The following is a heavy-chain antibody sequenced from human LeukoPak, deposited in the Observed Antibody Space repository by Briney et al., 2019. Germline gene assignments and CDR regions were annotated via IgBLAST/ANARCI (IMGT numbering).Heavy chain of an antibody. J-gene: IGHJ4*02. CDR3: AKDRTVDLSGGYFDY. CDR2: ISGSGGST. Sequence: PGGSLRLSCAASGFTFSSYAMSWVRQAPGKGLEWVSAISGSGGSTYYADSVKGRFTISRDNSKNTVCLQMNSLRAEDTAVYYCAKDRTVDLSGGYFDYWGQGTLVAVSS. CDR1: GFTFSSYA. D-gene: IGHD1-1*01. V-gene: IGHV3-23*01.